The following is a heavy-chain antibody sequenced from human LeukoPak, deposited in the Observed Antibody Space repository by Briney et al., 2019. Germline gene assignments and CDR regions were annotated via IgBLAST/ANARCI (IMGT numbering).Heavy chain of an antibody. Sequence: PGGSLRLSCAASGFTFSSYSMNWVRQAPGKGLEWVSYISSSSSTIYYADSVKGRFTISRDNAKNSLYLQMNSLRAEDTAVYYCAKALYCSNNSCRTDPYGMDVWGQGTTVTVSS. D-gene: IGHD2-2*01. CDR2: ISSSSSTI. V-gene: IGHV3-48*01. CDR3: AKALYCSNNSCRTDPYGMDV. J-gene: IGHJ6*02. CDR1: GFTFSSYS.